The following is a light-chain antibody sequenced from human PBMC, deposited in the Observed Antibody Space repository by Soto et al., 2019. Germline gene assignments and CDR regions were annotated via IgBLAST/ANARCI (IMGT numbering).Light chain of an antibody. V-gene: IGKV3-15*01. CDR2: GAS. Sequence: EEMMAQSPATLSVSQGGRATLACRASQSVSSNLAWYQQKPGQAPRLLIFGASTRATGIPARFSGSGSGTEFTLTISSLQSEDFALYYCQQYNNWPPWTFGQGSMV. CDR1: QSVSSN. CDR3: QQYNNWPPWT. J-gene: IGKJ1*01.